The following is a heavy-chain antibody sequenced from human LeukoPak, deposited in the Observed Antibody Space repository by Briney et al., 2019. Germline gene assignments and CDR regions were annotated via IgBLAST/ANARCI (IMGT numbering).Heavy chain of an antibody. CDR3: ATDRGY. Sequence: GGSLRLSCAASGFTFSSYAMHWVRQAPGKGLEWVAVISYDGSNKYYADSVKGRFTISRDNSKNTLYLQMNSLKVEDTAVYYCATDRGYWGQGTLVTVSS. CDR2: ISYDGSNK. J-gene: IGHJ4*02. CDR1: GFTFSSYA. V-gene: IGHV3-30*07.